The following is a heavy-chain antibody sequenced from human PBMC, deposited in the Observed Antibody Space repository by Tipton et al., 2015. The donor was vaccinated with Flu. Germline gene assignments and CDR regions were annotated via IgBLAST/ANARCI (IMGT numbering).Heavy chain of an antibody. CDR2: ISWHSNTI. Sequence: CAASGFTLDDYAMHWVRQVPGQGLEWVSGISWHSNTIYYADSVRGRFTISRDKVKKSLYLQMDSLRPEDTALYYCAKGDRIAVAGTFDYWGQGTLVTVSS. CDR1: GFTLDDYA. V-gene: IGHV3-9*01. D-gene: IGHD6-19*01. J-gene: IGHJ4*02. CDR3: AKGDRIAVAGTFDY.